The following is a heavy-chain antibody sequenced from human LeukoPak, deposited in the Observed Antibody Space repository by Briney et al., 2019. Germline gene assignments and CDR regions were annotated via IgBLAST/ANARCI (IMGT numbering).Heavy chain of an antibody. J-gene: IGHJ5*02. D-gene: IGHD2-15*01. CDR1: GYTFTGYY. CDR3: ARGEADIVVVVAAIKGDWFDP. CDR2: INPNSGGT. Sequence: ASVKVSCKASGYTFTGYYMHWVRQAPGQGLEWMGWINPNSGGTNYAQKFQGRVTMTRDTSISTTYMELSRLRSDDTAVYYCARGEADIVVVVAAIKGDWFDPWGQGTLVTVSS. V-gene: IGHV1-2*02.